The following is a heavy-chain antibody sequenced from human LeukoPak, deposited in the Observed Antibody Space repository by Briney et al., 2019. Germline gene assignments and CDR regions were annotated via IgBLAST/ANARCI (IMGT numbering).Heavy chain of an antibody. Sequence: TGGSLRLSCAASGFTFSSYAMSWVRQAPGKGLEWVSAISGSGGSTYYADSVKGRFTISRDNSKNTLYLQMNSRRAEDTAAYHCAKEGRFGEYDYWGQGTLVTVSS. CDR1: GFTFSSYA. J-gene: IGHJ4*02. V-gene: IGHV3-23*01. CDR3: AKEGRFGEYDY. CDR2: ISGSGGST. D-gene: IGHD3-10*01.